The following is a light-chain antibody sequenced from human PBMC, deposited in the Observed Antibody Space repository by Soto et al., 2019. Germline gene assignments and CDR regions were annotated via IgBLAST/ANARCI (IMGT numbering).Light chain of an antibody. CDR2: EDN. V-gene: IGLV2-23*01. CDR3: CSYARTSTYV. CDR1: SSDVGSYNL. Sequence: QSALTQPASVSGSPGQSITISCTGTSSDVGSYNLVSWYQQHPGKAPKLMIYEDNKRPSGVSNRFSVSKSGYTASLTISGLQAEDEADYYCCSYARTSTYVFGSGTQLTVL. J-gene: IGLJ7*01.